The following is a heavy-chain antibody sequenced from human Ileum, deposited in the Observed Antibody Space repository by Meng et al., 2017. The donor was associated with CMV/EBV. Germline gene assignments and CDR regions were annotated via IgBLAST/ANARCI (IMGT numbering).Heavy chain of an antibody. CDR1: GFTFSNYG. CDR3: ARDRRVGATTNIDY. D-gene: IGHD1-26*01. CDR2: ISGSGGST. Sequence: ASGFTFSNYGMSWVRQAPGKGLEWVSAISGSGGSTYYADSVKGRFTISRDNSKNTLYLQMNSLRAKDTAVYYCARDRRVGATTNIDYWGQGTLVTVSS. V-gene: IGHV3-23*01. J-gene: IGHJ4*02.